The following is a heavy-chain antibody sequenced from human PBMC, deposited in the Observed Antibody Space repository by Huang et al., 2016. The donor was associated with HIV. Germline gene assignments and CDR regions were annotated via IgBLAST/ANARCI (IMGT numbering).Heavy chain of an antibody. D-gene: IGHD3-9*01. Sequence: QVRLHQWGTGVLKPSETLSLKCAVYGGAFSGHYWTWIRQSPGKGLEWIGAINHRLTTSSNPSLKSRLTLSVDTSKSQFYLNLTSVTATDTATYYCARPRMTEGNSDSTWSFFDSWGQGTLVIVSS. J-gene: IGHJ4*02. CDR3: ARPRMTEGNSDSTWSFFDS. CDR2: INHRLTT. CDR1: GGAFSGHY. V-gene: IGHV4-34*01.